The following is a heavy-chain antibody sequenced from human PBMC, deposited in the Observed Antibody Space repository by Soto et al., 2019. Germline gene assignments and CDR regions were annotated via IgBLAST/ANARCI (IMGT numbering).Heavy chain of an antibody. J-gene: IGHJ4*02. D-gene: IGHD2-2*01. Sequence: EVQLVESGGGLVKPGGSLRLSCAASGFTFSSYSMNWVRQAPGKGLEWVSSISTSNSSIYYADSVKVRFTISRDSPKHALYLKMKSQRVEHRPVYFCASVWEYCSSTPCYYFDSWGQGTLVTVSS. CDR3: ASVWEYCSSTPCYYFDS. V-gene: IGHV3-21*01. CDR1: GFTFSSYS. CDR2: ISTSNSSI.